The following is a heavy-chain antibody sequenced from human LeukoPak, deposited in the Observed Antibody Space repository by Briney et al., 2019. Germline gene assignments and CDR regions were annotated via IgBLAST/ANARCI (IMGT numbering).Heavy chain of an antibody. D-gene: IGHD1-26*01. CDR1: GFTFSTYN. J-gene: IGHJ4*02. CDR3: ARDLLGWELHYFDY. V-gene: IGHV3-21*01. CDR2: ISGSSSYI. Sequence: PGGSLRLSCAASGFTFSTYNMNWVRQAPGKGLEWVSSISGSSSYIYYADSVKGRFSISRDNAKNSLYLQMNSLRAEDTAVYYCARDLLGWELHYFDYWGQGTLVAVSS.